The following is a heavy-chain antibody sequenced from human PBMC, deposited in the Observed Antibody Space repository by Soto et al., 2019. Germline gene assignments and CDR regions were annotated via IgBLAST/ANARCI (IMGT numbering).Heavy chain of an antibody. CDR1: GGSISSTSYY. J-gene: IGHJ4*02. CDR2: IYYSGST. V-gene: IGHV4-39*01. Sequence: SETLSLTCTVSGGSISSTSYYWGWIRQPPGKGLEWIGSIYYSGSTYYNPSLKSRVTISVDTSKNRFSLKLSSVTAADTAVYYCARSPLEMATIDDWGQGTLVTVSS. D-gene: IGHD5-12*01. CDR3: ARSPLEMATIDD.